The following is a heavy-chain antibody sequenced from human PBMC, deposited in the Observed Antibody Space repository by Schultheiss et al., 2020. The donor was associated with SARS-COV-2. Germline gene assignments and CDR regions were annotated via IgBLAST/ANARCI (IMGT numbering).Heavy chain of an antibody. D-gene: IGHD3-9*01. V-gene: IGHV1-69*04. CDR2: IIPILGIA. CDR3: ATFLTGVRPHAFDI. Sequence: SVKVSCKASGGTFSSYAISWVRQAPGQGLEWMGRIIPILGIANYAQKFQGRVTMTEDTSTDTAYMELSSLRSEDTAVYYCATFLTGVRPHAFDIWGQGTMVTVSS. CDR1: GGTFSSYA. J-gene: IGHJ3*02.